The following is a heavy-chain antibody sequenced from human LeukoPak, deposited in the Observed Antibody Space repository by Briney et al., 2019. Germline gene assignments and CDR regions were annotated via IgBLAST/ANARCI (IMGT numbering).Heavy chain of an antibody. J-gene: IGHJ4*02. CDR1: GFTFSSYW. CDR3: ARVSGLDY. V-gene: IGHV3-7*01. D-gene: IGHD1-26*01. CDR2: IKQDDSQK. Sequence: PGGSLRLSRAASGFTFSSYWMSWVRQPPGKGLEWVANIKQDDSQKYYADSVKGRFTISRDNAKNTLYLQMNSLRVEDTAVYYCARVSGLDYWGQGTLVTVSS.